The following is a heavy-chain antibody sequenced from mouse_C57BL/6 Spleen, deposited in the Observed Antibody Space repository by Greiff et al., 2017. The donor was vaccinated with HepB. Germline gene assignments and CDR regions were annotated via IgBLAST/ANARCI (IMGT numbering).Heavy chain of an antibody. CDR3: ARPIYYDYPAWFAY. CDR2: ISSGSSTI. D-gene: IGHD2-4*01. V-gene: IGHV5-17*01. J-gene: IGHJ3*01. CDR1: GFTFSDYG. Sequence: DVMLVESGGGLVKPGGSLKLSCAASGFTFSDYGMHWVRQAPEKGLEWVAYISSGSSTIYYADTVKGRFTISRDNAKNTLFLQMTSLRSEDTAMYYCARPIYYDYPAWFAYWGQGTLVTVSA.